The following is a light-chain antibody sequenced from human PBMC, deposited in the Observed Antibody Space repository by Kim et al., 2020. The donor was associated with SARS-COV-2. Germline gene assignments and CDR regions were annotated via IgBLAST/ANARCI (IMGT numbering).Light chain of an antibody. CDR2: AAS. CDR1: QSIGTQ. Sequence: SVSPGARATLSCRASQSIGTQLAWYQQKPGQAPRLLVFAASTRAYGVSARFYGSGSGTDFTLTISSLQSEDLAVFYCQQYNTWPLTFGGGTKLEI. CDR3: QQYNTWPLT. V-gene: IGKV3-15*01. J-gene: IGKJ4*01.